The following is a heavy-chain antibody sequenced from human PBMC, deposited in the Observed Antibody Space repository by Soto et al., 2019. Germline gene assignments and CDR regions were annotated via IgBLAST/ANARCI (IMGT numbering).Heavy chain of an antibody. V-gene: IGHV3-64D*08. J-gene: IGHJ4*02. Sequence: GGSLRLSCSASGFTFSSYAMHWVRQAPGKGLEYVSAISSNGGSTYYADSVEGRFTISRDNSKNNIYLQMSSLKAEDTAVYYCVKEGIAARRNFDYWGQGTLVTVSS. CDR2: ISSNGGST. D-gene: IGHD6-6*01. CDR1: GFTFSSYA. CDR3: VKEGIAARRNFDY.